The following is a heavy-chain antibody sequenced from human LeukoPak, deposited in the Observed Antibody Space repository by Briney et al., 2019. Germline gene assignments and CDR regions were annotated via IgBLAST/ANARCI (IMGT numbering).Heavy chain of an antibody. J-gene: IGHJ6*02. CDR3: ARVMAAAALYYGMDV. CDR2: ISAYNGNT. Sequence: ASVKVSCKASGYTFTSYGISWVRQAPGQGLEWRGWISAYNGNTNYAQKLQGRVTMTTDTSTSTAYMELRSLRSDDTAVYYCARVMAAAALYYGMDVWGQGTTVTVSS. D-gene: IGHD6-13*01. V-gene: IGHV1-18*01. CDR1: GYTFTSYG.